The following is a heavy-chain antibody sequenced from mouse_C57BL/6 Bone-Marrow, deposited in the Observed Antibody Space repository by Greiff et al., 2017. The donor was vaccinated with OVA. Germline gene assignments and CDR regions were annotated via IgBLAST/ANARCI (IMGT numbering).Heavy chain of an antibody. J-gene: IGHJ1*03. CDR1: GYAFSSSW. D-gene: IGHD1-1*01. V-gene: IGHV1-82*01. Sequence: LEESGPELVKPGASVKISCKASGYAFSSSWMNWVKQRPGKGLEWIGRIYPGDGDTNYNGKFKGKATLTADKSSSTAYMQLSSLTSEDSAVYFCAPYYYGSSFWYFDVWGTGTTVTVSS. CDR3: APYYYGSSFWYFDV. CDR2: IYPGDGDT.